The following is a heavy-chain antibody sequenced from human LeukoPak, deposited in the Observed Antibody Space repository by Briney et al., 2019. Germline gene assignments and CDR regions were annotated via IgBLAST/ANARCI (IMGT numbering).Heavy chain of an antibody. CDR3: ARDQAPRYYSGSYYHAGYFDY. D-gene: IGHD1-26*01. CDR2: ISGRGGST. J-gene: IGHJ4*02. Sequence: GGSLRLSCAASGFTFSSYGMSWVRQAPGKGLEGVSAISGRGGSTYYADSVKGRFTISRDNSKNTLYLQMNSLRAEDTAVYYCARDQAPRYYSGSYYHAGYFDYWGQGTLVTVSS. CDR1: GFTFSSYG. V-gene: IGHV3-23*01.